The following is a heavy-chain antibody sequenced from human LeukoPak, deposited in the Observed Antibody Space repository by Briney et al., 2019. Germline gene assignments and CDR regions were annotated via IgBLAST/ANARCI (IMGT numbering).Heavy chain of an antibody. J-gene: IGHJ4*02. D-gene: IGHD3-3*01. CDR2: ISAYNGNT. V-gene: IGHV1-18*01. Sequence: ASVTVSCKASGYTFTSYGISWVRQAPGQGREWMGWISAYNGNTNYAQKLQGRVTMTTDTSTSTAYMELRSLRSDDTAVYYCARRINYDFWSGYSFDYWGQGTLVGVSS. CDR3: ARRINYDFWSGYSFDY. CDR1: GYTFTSYG.